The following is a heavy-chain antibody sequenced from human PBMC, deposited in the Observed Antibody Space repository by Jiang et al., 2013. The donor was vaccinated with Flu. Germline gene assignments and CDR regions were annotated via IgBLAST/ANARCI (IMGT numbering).Heavy chain of an antibody. D-gene: IGHD3-3*01. Sequence: RSLRLSCAASGFTFSSYAMHWVRQAPGKGLEWVAVISYDGSNKYYADSVKGRFTISRDNSKNTLYLQMNSLRAEDTAVYYCARETYYDFWSGYYTEEDYYYGMDVWGQGTTVTVSS. V-gene: IGHV3-30-3*01. CDR3: ARETYYDFWSGYYTEEDYYYGMDV. CDR1: GFTFSSYA. J-gene: IGHJ6*02. CDR2: ISYDGSNK.